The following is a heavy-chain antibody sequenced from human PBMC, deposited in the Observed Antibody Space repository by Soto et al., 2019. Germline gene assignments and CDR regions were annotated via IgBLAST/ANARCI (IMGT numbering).Heavy chain of an antibody. D-gene: IGHD1-26*01. CDR2: IIPIFGTA. V-gene: IGHV1-69*13. CDR1: GGTFSSYA. J-gene: IGHJ4*02. Sequence: GASVKVSCKASGGTFSSYAISWVRQAPGQGLEWMGGIIPIFGTANYAQKFQGRVTITADESTSTAYMELSSLRSEDTAVYYCARDFNVGGSYHKSDYWGQGTLVTVSS. CDR3: ARDFNVGGSYHKSDY.